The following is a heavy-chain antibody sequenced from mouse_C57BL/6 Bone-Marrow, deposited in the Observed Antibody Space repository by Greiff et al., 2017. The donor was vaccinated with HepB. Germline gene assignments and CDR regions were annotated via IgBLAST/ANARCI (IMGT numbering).Heavy chain of an antibody. J-gene: IGHJ2*01. CDR3: ARHGRGTTEEDD. CDR2: ISSGGSYT. CDR1: GFTFSSYG. V-gene: IGHV5-6*01. Sequence: EVQLVESGGDLVKPGGSLKLSCAASGFTFSSYGMSWVRQTPDKRLEWVATISSGGSYTYYPDSVKGRFTISRDNAKNTLYLQMSRLKSEDTAMYYCARHGRGTTEEDDWGQGTTLTVSS. D-gene: IGHD1-1*01.